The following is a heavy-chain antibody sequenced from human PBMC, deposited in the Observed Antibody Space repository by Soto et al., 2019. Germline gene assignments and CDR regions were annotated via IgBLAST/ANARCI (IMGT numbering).Heavy chain of an antibody. J-gene: IGHJ6*02. V-gene: IGHV3-13*01. CDR2: IGTAGDT. CDR1: GFIISSYD. Sequence: SLRLSCAASGFIISSYDMLWVRQATGKGLEWVSAIGTAGDTYYPGSVKGRFTISRENAKNSLYLQMNSLRAEDTAVYYCAREESSADYYYGMDVWGQGTTVTVSS. CDR3: AREESSADYYYGMDV.